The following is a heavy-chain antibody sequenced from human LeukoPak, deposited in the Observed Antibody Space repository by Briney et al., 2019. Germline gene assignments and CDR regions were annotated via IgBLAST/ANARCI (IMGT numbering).Heavy chain of an antibody. CDR3: ARRDGNYFDY. Sequence: SETLSLTCTVSGGSISSSSYYWGWIRQPPGKGLEWIGSIYYSGSTYYNPSLKSRVTISVDTSKNQFSLKLSSVTAADTAVYYCARRDGNYFDYWGQGTLITVSS. J-gene: IGHJ4*02. CDR2: IYYSGST. CDR1: GGSISSSSYY. V-gene: IGHV4-39*01. D-gene: IGHD2-15*01.